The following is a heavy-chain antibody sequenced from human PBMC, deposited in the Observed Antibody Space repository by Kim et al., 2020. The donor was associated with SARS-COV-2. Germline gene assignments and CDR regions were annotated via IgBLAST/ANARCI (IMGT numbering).Heavy chain of an antibody. CDR1: GSTFTNYD. J-gene: IGHJ5*02. V-gene: IGHV3-23*01. D-gene: IGHD3-10*01. CDR2: ITRSATDI. Sequence: GGSLRLSCVASGSTFTNYDMSWGRQAPGQGLEWVSTITRSATDIQYTDSVKGRLTSSRDTSKNTGDLQMDSLRAEDTAVKDGAKERWLGPWGQGTRVTV. CDR3: AKERWLGP.